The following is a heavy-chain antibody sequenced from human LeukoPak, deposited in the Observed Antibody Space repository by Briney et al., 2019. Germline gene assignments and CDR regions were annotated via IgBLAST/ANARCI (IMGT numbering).Heavy chain of an antibody. V-gene: IGHV1-46*01. Sequence: GASVKVSCKASGYTFTSFYMHWVRQAPGQGLEWMGILNPSGGSTSYAQKFQGRVTTTRDTSTSTVYMELGSLRSEDTAVYYCARGYGSGRYYYGMDVWGKGTTVTVSS. CDR2: LNPSGGST. D-gene: IGHD3-10*01. CDR3: ARGYGSGRYYYGMDV. CDR1: GYTFTSFY. J-gene: IGHJ6*04.